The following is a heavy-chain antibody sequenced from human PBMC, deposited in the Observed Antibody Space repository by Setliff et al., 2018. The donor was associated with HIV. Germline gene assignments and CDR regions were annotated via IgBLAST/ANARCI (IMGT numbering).Heavy chain of an antibody. V-gene: IGHV2-5*01. CDR2: IYWNDDK. Sequence: ESGPTLVNPTQTLTLTCTFSGFSLTTTGVGVGWIRQPPGKALEWLAVIYWNDDKTYTPSLKNRLNISKDTSKNQVVLRMTNMDPVDTATYYCARICGNIAATAFEGVWGKGTTVTVSS. CDR3: ARICGNIAATAFEGV. J-gene: IGHJ6*04. D-gene: IGHD5-12*01. CDR1: GFSLTTTGVG.